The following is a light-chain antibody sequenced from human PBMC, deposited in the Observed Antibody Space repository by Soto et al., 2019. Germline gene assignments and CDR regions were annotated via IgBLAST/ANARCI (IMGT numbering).Light chain of an antibody. CDR2: SNN. V-gene: IGLV1-44*01. Sequence: QSVLTQPPSASGTPGQRVTISCSGSSSNIGSNTVNWYQQLPGTAPKLLIYSNNQRPSGVPDRFSGSKSGTSASLAISGLQSEDEAAYYCAAWDDSLHGYVFGTVTTLTVL. CDR3: AAWDDSLHGYV. CDR1: SSNIGSNT. J-gene: IGLJ1*01.